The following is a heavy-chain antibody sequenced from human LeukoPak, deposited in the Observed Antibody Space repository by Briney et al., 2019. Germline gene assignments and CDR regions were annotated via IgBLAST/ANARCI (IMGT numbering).Heavy chain of an antibody. J-gene: IGHJ6*02. CDR3: ARRVRTQYYYYYGMDV. Sequence: AGGSLRLSCAASGFTFSSYAMSWVRQAPGKGLEWVSAISGSGGSTYYADSVKGRFTISRDNSKNTLYLQMNSLRAEDTAVYYCARRVRTQYYYYYGMDVWGQGTTVTVSS. CDR2: ISGSGGST. V-gene: IGHV3-23*01. CDR1: GFTFSSYA.